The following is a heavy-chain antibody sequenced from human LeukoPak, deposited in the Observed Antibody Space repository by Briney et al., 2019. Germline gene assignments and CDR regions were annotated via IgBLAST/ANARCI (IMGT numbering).Heavy chain of an antibody. CDR1: GFTFGSYG. D-gene: IGHD5-12*01. Sequence: PGGSLRLSCAASGFTFGSYGMHWVRQAPGKGREWVAVLWYDGSNKYYADSVKGRFTISRDNSKNTLYLQMNSLRAEDTAVYYCARSVATKSRYYYGMDVWGQGTTVTVSS. CDR2: LWYDGSNK. V-gene: IGHV3-33*01. J-gene: IGHJ6*02. CDR3: ARSVATKSRYYYGMDV.